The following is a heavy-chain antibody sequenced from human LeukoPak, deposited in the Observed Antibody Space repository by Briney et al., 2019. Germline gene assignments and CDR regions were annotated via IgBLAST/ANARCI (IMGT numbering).Heavy chain of an antibody. CDR1: GGTFSSYA. V-gene: IGHV1-69*13. CDR3: ARAMYSSGWYGTRPYYFDY. CDR2: IIPIFGTA. D-gene: IGHD6-19*01. J-gene: IGHJ4*02. Sequence: SVTVSCKASGGTFSSYAISWVRQAPGQGLEWMGGIIPIFGTATYAQKFQGRVTITADESTSTAYMELSSLRSEDTAVYYCARAMYSSGWYGTRPYYFDYWGQGTLVTVSS.